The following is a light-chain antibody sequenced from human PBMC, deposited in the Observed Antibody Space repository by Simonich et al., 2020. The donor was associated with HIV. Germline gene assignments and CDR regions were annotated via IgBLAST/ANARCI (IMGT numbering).Light chain of an antibody. CDR3: QQSYTTLT. Sequence: DSQMTQSPSTLSASVGDRVTITCRASQSISSWLAWYQQKPGKVPKLPIYAASSLQSGVPSRFSGSGSGTDFTLTISSLQPEDFATYYCQQSYTTLTFGGGTKVEIK. J-gene: IGKJ4*01. CDR1: QSISSW. CDR2: AAS. V-gene: IGKV1-39*01.